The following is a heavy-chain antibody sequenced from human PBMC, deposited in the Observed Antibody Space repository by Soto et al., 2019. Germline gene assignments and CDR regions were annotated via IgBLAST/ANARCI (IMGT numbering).Heavy chain of an antibody. J-gene: IGHJ3*01. CDR2: ISYAGNDN. CDR1: GFTLSSYV. D-gene: IGHD6-19*01. V-gene: IGHV3-30-3*01. Sequence: QVQLVESGGGVVQPGRSLRLSCAASGFTLSSYVMHWVRQAPGKGLEWVARISYAGNDNYYADSVKGRFTISRDNSKKTLYLQMTGLRADATAVYYCASDRQQLLEPAGGALPFWGQGTMVIVSS. CDR3: ASDRQQLLEPAGGALPF.